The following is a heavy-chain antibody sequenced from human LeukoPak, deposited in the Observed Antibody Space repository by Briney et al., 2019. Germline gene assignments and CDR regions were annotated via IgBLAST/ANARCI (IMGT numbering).Heavy chain of an antibody. V-gene: IGHV1-2*04. CDR1: GYTFTDYY. J-gene: IGHJ5*02. CDR3: ARQGSGDNNWFDP. D-gene: IGHD3-10*01. Sequence: GASVKVSCKASGYTFTDYYVHWVRRAPGQGLEWMGWINPNSGGTNSAQKFQGWVTMTRDTSISTAYTELSRLRSDDTAVYYCARQGSGDNNWFDPWGQGTLVTVSS. CDR2: INPNSGGT.